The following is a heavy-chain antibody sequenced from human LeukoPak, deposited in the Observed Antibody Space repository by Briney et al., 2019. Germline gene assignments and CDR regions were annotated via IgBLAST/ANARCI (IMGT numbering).Heavy chain of an antibody. Sequence: GGSLRLSCAASGIIFNSYEMNWVRQAPGKGLEWLAFISFSGNSIYYADSVNGRFTISRDNAKSSLYLQMSSLRAEDTAVYYCAGDNIENGDLDYLDSWGQGTLVTVSS. V-gene: IGHV3-48*03. CDR2: ISFSGNSI. CDR3: AGDNIENGDLDYLDS. J-gene: IGHJ4*02. D-gene: IGHD4-17*01. CDR1: GIIFNSYE.